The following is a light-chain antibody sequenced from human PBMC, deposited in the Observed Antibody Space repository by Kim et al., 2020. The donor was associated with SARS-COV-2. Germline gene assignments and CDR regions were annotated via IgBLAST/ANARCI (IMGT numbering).Light chain of an antibody. J-gene: IGKJ5*01. Sequence: ASVGDRGSITCRASEDIRNDLGWYQQNPGRAPKRLIYGASSLQSGGPSRFSGSGSGTEFTLTISSVQPEDFATYFCLQHSTYPITFGQGTRLEIK. CDR2: GAS. V-gene: IGKV1-17*01. CDR1: EDIRND. CDR3: LQHSTYPIT.